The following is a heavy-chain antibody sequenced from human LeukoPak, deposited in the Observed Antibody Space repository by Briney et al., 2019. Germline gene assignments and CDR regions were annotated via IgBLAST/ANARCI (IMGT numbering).Heavy chain of an antibody. V-gene: IGHV4-39*01. CDR3: ATHRYGSGSYYKSHAFDI. D-gene: IGHD3-10*01. J-gene: IGHJ3*02. CDR1: GGSISSSSYY. Sequence: PSGTLSLTCTVSGGSISSSSYYWGWIRQPPGKGLEWIGSIYYSGSTYYNPSLKSRVTISVDTSKNQFSLELSSVTAADTAVYYCATHRYGSGSYYKSHAFDIWGQGTMVTVSS. CDR2: IYYSGST.